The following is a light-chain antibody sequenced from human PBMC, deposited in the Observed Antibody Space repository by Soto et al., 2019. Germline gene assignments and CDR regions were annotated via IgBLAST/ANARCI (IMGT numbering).Light chain of an antibody. CDR2: GAS. CDR3: QHRFNWPRT. CDR1: QSVSSNY. J-gene: IGKJ1*01. Sequence: ESVLTQSPGTLSLSPGERATLSCRASQSVSSNYLAWYQQKPGQAPRLLIYGASTRATGIPDRFSGSGSGTDFTLTISSLEPEDFAVYYCQHRFNWPRTFGQGTKVDIK. V-gene: IGKV3D-20*02.